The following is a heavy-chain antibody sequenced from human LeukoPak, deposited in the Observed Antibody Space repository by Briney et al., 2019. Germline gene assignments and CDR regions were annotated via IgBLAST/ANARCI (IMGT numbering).Heavy chain of an antibody. J-gene: IGHJ4*02. CDR1: GFTFSSYW. D-gene: IGHD3-22*01. V-gene: IGHV3-74*01. CDR2: IGSDESST. CDR3: ARGGHHYHSSGYYGGTNFDY. Sequence: PGGSLRLSCAASGFTFSSYWMHWVRQDPGKGLVWVSRIGSDESSTSYADSVKGRFTISRDNAKNTMYLQMNSLRAEDTALYYCARGGHHYHSSGYYGGTNFDYWGQGTLVTVSS.